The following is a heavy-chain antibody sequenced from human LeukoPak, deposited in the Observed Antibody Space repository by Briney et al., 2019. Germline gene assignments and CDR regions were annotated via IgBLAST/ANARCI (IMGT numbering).Heavy chain of an antibody. V-gene: IGHV1-2*02. D-gene: IGHD3-16*01. Sequence: ASVKVSCKASGYTFTGYYLHWVRQAPGQGLEWVGWINPSSVGTNYAQKFQGRVTMTRDTSISTVYMELSRLRSDDTAVYYCASDLLGAVEDGFDIWGQGTIVTVSS. J-gene: IGHJ3*02. CDR3: ASDLLGAVEDGFDI. CDR1: GYTFTGYY. CDR2: INPSSVGT.